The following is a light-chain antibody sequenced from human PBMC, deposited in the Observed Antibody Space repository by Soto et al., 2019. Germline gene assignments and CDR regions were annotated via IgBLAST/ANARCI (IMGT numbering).Light chain of an antibody. CDR3: QQYNNWPPDRT. J-gene: IGKJ1*01. V-gene: IGKV3-15*01. Sequence: EIVMTQYPATLSVSPGERATLSCRASQSVSSNLAWYPQKPGQAPRLLIYGASTRATGIPARFSGSGSGTDFTLTISSLQSEDFAIYVCQQYNNWPPDRTFGQGNKLEIK. CDR1: QSVSSN. CDR2: GAS.